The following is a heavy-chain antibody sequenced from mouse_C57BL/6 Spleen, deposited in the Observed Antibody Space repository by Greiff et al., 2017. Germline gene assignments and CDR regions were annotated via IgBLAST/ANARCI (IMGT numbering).Heavy chain of an antibody. CDR1: GYTFTSYW. CDR3: ARSRSTMITNYYAMDY. CDR2: IDPSDSYT. Sequence: VQLQQSGAELVMPGASVKLSCKASGYTFTSYWMHWVKQRPGQGLEWIGEIDPSDSYTNYNQKFKGKSTLTVDKSSSTAYMQLSSLTSEDSAVYYCARSRSTMITNYYAMDYWGQGTSVTVSS. J-gene: IGHJ4*01. D-gene: IGHD2-4*01. V-gene: IGHV1-69*01.